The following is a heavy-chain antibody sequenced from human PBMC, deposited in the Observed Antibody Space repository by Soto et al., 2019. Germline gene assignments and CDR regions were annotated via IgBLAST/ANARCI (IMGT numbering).Heavy chain of an antibody. J-gene: IGHJ4*02. CDR2: INPDGSAT. CDR3: GRGGSDSPMAPGY. CDR1: GFTFSSYW. Sequence: GGSLRLSCAASGFTFSSYWMHWVRQAPGKGLVWVSRINPDGSATNYADSVRGRFTISRDNAKNTLYLQMNSLRAEDTAVFYCGRGGSDSPMAPGYWGQGTLVTVS. D-gene: IGHD5-18*01. V-gene: IGHV3-74*01.